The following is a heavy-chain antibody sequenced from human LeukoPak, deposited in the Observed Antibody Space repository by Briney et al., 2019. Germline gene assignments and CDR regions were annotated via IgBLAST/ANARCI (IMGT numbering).Heavy chain of an antibody. D-gene: IGHD3-22*01. CDR3: AKDYYDSYYFDY. V-gene: IGHV3-23*01. CDR2: ISGGGYTT. Sequence: GGTLRLSCAASGFTLSSYGMTWVRQAPGKGLEWVSSISGGGYTTYYADSVKGRFIISRDNSKNTLYLQMNSLRAEDTAVYYCAKDYYDSYYFDYWGQGTLATVSS. J-gene: IGHJ4*02. CDR1: GFTLSSYG.